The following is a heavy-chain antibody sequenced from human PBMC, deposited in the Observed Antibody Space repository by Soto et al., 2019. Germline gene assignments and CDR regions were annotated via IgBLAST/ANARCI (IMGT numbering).Heavy chain of an antibody. Sequence: QVQLEQSGAEVKKPGASVKVSCKTSGYTFTSYTLHWVRQAPGQGLEGMGWINAGNGREKYSQRFQDRVSLSTEKSATTAYMELRTLRSEDTAVYYCARGGGWVGEASFDSWGQGTQVTVSS. CDR2: INAGNGRE. V-gene: IGHV1-3*01. J-gene: IGHJ4*02. CDR1: GYTFTSYT. D-gene: IGHD3-10*01. CDR3: ARGGGWVGEASFDS.